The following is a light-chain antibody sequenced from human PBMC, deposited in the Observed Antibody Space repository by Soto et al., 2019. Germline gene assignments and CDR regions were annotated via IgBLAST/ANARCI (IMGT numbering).Light chain of an antibody. J-gene: IGKJ4*01. CDR3: QQYIRWPLT. CDR1: QDVSSK. CDR2: DAS. Sequence: EMVVTQSPATLSVSPGERVTLSCRTSQDVSSKLAWYQQKPGQPPSLLIYDASTRATGTPARFSGSGSGTEFTLAVSSLQSEDYELYFCQQYIRWPLTFGGGTKVDIK. V-gene: IGKV3D-15*01.